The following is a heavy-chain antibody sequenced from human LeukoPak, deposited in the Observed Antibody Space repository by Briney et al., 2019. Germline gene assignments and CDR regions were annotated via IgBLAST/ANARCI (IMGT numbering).Heavy chain of an antibody. V-gene: IGHV3-15*01. CDR2: IKRKTDGGTT. CDR1: GFTFSNAW. D-gene: IGHD1-26*01. CDR3: STSTDSRYSGRFSGS. Sequence: GGSPTLSREASGFTFSNAWMSWVRQAPGKGLEWVGRIKRKTDGGTTDYAAPVKGRFTISRDDSKNTLYLQMNSLKTEDTAVYYCSTSTDSRYSGRFSGSWGQGTMVTVSS. J-gene: IGHJ5*02.